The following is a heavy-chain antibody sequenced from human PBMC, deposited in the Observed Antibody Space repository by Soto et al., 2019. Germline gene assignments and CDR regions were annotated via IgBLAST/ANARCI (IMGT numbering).Heavy chain of an antibody. CDR3: TTTGFWSGYYTWFDP. V-gene: IGHV3-15*01. J-gene: IGHJ5*02. Sequence: GGSLRLSWAASGFTFSNAWMIWVRQAPGKGLEWVGRIKSKTDGGTTDYAAPVKGRFTISRDDSKNTLYLQMNSLKTEDTAVYYCTTTGFWSGYYTWFDPWGQGTLVTVSS. D-gene: IGHD3-3*01. CDR2: IKSKTDGGTT. CDR1: GFTFSNAW.